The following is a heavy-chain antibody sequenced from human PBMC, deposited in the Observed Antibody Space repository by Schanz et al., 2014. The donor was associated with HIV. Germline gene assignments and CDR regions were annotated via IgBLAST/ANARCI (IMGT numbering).Heavy chain of an antibody. CDR2: MSYDGTKK. D-gene: IGHD3-22*01. CDR3: AKDRNYYESKYRGKGNYYYYYGMDV. J-gene: IGHJ6*02. V-gene: IGHV3-30-3*02. Sequence: QVQLVESGGGLVQPGGSLRLSCRGSEFPFSHNAMTWVRQAPGKGLEWVAVMSYDGTKKHYADSVKGRFTISRDNSKNSLSLLIKSLRADDAAVYYCAKDRNYYESKYRGKGNYYYYYGMDVWGQGTTVTVSS. CDR1: EFPFSHNA.